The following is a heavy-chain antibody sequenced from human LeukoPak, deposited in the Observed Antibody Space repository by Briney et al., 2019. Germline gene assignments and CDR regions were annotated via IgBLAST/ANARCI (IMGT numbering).Heavy chain of an antibody. D-gene: IGHD3-22*01. CDR2: IKQDGVEK. CDR3: ARVRVTMIVVVDAFDI. Sequence: GGSLRLSCAASGFTFSSYWMSWVRQAPGKGLEWVANIKQDGVEKYYVDSVRGRFTISRDNAKNSLYLQMNSLRAEDTAVYYCARVRVTMIVVVDAFDIWGQGTMVTVSS. CDR1: GFTFSSYW. V-gene: IGHV3-7*01. J-gene: IGHJ3*02.